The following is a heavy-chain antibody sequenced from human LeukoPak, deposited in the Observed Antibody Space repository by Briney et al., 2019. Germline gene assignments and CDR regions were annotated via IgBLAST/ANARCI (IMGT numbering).Heavy chain of an antibody. J-gene: IGHJ4*02. CDR1: GFTFSSYA. Sequence: GGSLRLSCAASGFTFSSYAMSWVRQAPGKGLEWVSAISGSGGSTYYADSVKGRFTISRDNSKNTLYLQMNSLRAEDTAVYYCARHTVVGGGPLDYWGQGTLVTVSS. V-gene: IGHV3-23*01. CDR3: ARHTVVGGGPLDY. CDR2: ISGSGGST. D-gene: IGHD4-23*01.